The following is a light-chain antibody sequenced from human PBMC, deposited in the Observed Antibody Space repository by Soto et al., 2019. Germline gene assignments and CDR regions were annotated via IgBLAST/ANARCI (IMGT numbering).Light chain of an antibody. V-gene: IGKV3-15*01. Sequence: EIVMTQSPATLSVSPGERATLSCWASQSIKTYLAWYQQKPGQAPRLLIYGASTRATGIPARFSGSGSGTEFTLTISSLQSEDSALYYCQQYNDWPPYTFGQGTKLEMK. CDR3: QQYNDWPPYT. CDR2: GAS. CDR1: QSIKTY. J-gene: IGKJ2*01.